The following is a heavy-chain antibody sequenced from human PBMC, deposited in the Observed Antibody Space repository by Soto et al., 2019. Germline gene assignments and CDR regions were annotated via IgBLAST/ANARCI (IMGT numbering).Heavy chain of an antibody. CDR2: ISGSGGSK. J-gene: IGHJ4*02. V-gene: IGHV3-23*01. CDR3: AKGGSSSWYYFDY. D-gene: IGHD6-13*01. Sequence: EVQLLESGGGLVQPGGSLRLSCAASGFTFSSYAMSWVRQAPGKGLEWVSAISGSGGSKYYADSVKGRFTISRDNSKNTLYLQMNSLRAEDTAVYYCAKGGSSSWYYFDYWGQGTLVTVSS. CDR1: GFTFSSYA.